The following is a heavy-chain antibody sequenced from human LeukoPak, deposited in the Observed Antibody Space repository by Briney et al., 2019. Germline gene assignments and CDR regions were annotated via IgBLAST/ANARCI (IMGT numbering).Heavy chain of an antibody. CDR3: AKDWGSGTNWFDP. V-gene: IGHV3-23*01. CDR2: ISGSGDST. CDR1: GFVFSSYA. J-gene: IGHJ5*02. Sequence: GGSLRLSCAASGFVFSSYAMSWVRQAPGKGLEWVSAISGSGDSTYYADSVKGRFTISRDISKNTLFLQMNSLRAEDTAEYYCAKDWGSGTNWFDPWGQGTLVTVSS. D-gene: IGHD3-10*01.